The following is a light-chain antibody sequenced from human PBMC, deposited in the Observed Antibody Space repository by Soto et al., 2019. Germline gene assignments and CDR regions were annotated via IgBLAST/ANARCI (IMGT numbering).Light chain of an antibody. J-gene: IGKJ1*01. CDR3: QQYNSYS. V-gene: IGKV1-13*02. CDR1: QGISSY. CDR2: DAS. Sequence: AIQLTQSPSSLSASVGDRVSITCRASQGISSYLAWYQQKPGKAPKLLIYDASSLESGVPSRFSGSGSGTEFTLTISSLQPDDFATYYCQQYNSYSFGQGTKVDI.